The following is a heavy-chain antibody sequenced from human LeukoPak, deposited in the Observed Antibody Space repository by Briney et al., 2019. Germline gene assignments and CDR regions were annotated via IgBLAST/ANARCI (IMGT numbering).Heavy chain of an antibody. D-gene: IGHD6-19*01. V-gene: IGHV1-2*02. Sequence: ASVKVSCKASGYTFIGHYMHWARQAPGQGLEWMGWINFNSGDTNSAQKFQGRVTMTRDTSISTVYMELSGLRPDDTAVYFCAREGWDQRDTAAFDYWGQGTLATVSS. CDR1: GYTFIGHY. CDR3: AREGWDQRDTAAFDY. J-gene: IGHJ4*02. CDR2: INFNSGDT.